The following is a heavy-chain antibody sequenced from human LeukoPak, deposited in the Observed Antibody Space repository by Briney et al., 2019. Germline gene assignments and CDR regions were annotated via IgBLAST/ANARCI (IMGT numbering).Heavy chain of an antibody. Sequence: SETLSLTCAVYGGSFSGYYWSWIRQPPGKGLEWIGETNHSGSTNYNPSLKSRVTISVDTSKNQFSLKLSSVTAADTAVYYCAGELYYYDSSGYYYNWFDPWGQGTLVTVSS. CDR1: GGSFSGYY. V-gene: IGHV4-34*01. CDR3: AGELYYYDSSGYYYNWFDP. D-gene: IGHD3-22*01. J-gene: IGHJ5*02. CDR2: TNHSGST.